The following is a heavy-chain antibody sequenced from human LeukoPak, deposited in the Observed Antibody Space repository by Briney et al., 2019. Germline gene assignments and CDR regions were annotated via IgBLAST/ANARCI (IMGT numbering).Heavy chain of an antibody. CDR3: AREVRGQLLSHSFDY. J-gene: IGHJ4*02. V-gene: IGHV1-18*01. Sequence: GASVNVSFKSSGYTFTSYGISWVRQAPGQGLEWMGWISAYNGNTNYAQKLQGRVTMTTDTSTSTAYMELRSLRSDDTAVYYCAREVRGQLLSHSFDYWGQGTLVTVSS. D-gene: IGHD2-2*01. CDR1: GYTFTSYG. CDR2: ISAYNGNT.